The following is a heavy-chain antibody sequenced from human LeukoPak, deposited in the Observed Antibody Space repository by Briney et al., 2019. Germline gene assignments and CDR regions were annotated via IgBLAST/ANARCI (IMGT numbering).Heavy chain of an antibody. J-gene: IGHJ4*02. CDR3: ARAGLKAARPKPFDY. CDR2: IYHSGST. Sequence: SETLSLTCTVSGYSISSGYYWGWIRQPPGKGLEWIGSIYHSGSTYYNPSLKSRVTISVDTSKNQFSLKLSSVTAADTAVYYCARAGLKAARPKPFDYWGQGTLVTVSS. CDR1: GYSISSGYY. D-gene: IGHD6-6*01. V-gene: IGHV4-38-2*02.